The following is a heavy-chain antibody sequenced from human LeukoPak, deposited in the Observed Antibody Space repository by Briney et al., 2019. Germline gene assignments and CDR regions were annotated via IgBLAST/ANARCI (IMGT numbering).Heavy chain of an antibody. J-gene: IGHJ5*02. V-gene: IGHV4-38-2*01. Sequence: PSETLSLTCAVSNYSISSGFYWAWLRPPPGEGLGLIGNIYYSGSTYCNPPLKSLIIISVDTSKNQFSLKLRSVTAADTAVYYWARAFDYNWFNRWGQGTLVTVS. CDR3: ARAFDYNWFNR. D-gene: IGHD3-9*01. CDR2: IYYSGST. CDR1: NYSISSGFY.